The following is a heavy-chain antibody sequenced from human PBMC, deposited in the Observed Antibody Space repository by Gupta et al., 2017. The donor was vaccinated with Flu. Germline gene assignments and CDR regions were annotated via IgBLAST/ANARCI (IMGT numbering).Heavy chain of an antibody. J-gene: IGHJ5*02. V-gene: IGHV1-3*01. D-gene: IGHD3-3*01. Sequence: SQKFQGRVTITRDTSASTAYMELSSLRSEDTAVYYCARAKDFWSGYSKWFDPWGQGTLVTVSS. CDR3: ARAKDFWSGYSKWFDP.